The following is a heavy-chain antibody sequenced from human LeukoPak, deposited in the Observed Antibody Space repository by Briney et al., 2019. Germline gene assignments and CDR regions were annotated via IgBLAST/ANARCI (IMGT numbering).Heavy chain of an antibody. CDR2: IQYDGNNK. Sequence: GGSLRLSCAASGFTFSSYGMHWVRQAPGKGLEWVTFIQYDGNNKYYADSVKGRFTISRDNSKNTLYLQMNSLRAEDTAVYYCARGLGYSSGLPRSWGQGTLVTVSS. J-gene: IGHJ5*02. CDR1: GFTFSSYG. CDR3: ARGLGYSSGLPRS. D-gene: IGHD6-19*01. V-gene: IGHV3-30*02.